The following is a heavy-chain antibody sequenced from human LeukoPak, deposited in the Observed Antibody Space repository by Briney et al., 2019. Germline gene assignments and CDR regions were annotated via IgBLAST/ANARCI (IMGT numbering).Heavy chain of an antibody. D-gene: IGHD1-26*01. J-gene: IGHJ6*02. CDR3: AKDSGSYYEGFWYGMDV. Sequence: ASVKVSCKASGYTFTSYDINWVRQATGQGLEWMGWMNPNSGNTGYAQKFQGRVTITRNTSISTAYMELSSLRSEDTALYYCAKDSGSYYEGFWYGMDVWGQGTTVTVSS. V-gene: IGHV1-8*03. CDR2: MNPNSGNT. CDR1: GYTFTSYD.